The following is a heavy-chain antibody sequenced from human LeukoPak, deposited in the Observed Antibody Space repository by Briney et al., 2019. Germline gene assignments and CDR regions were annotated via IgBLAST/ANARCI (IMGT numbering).Heavy chain of an antibody. Sequence: PGGSLRLSCAGSGFTFSTYWMHWVRQAPGGGLVWVSGINTDGSTTSYADSVKGRFSISRDNAKNTVYLQMSSLRAEDTAVYYFAKESGYDVDLEYWGEGALVTVSS. J-gene: IGHJ4*02. CDR3: AKESGYDVDLEY. V-gene: IGHV3-74*01. CDR1: GFTFSTYW. CDR2: INTDGSTT. D-gene: IGHD5-12*01.